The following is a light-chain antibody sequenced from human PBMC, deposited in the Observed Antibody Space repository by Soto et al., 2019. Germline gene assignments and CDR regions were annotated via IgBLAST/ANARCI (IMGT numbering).Light chain of an antibody. J-gene: IGKJ2*01. CDR1: QSISTW. CDR2: KAS. Sequence: DIQMTQSPSTLSASVGDRVTITCRASQSISTWLAWYQQKPGKAPNLLIYKASTLESGVPSRFSGSGSGTEFTLIISSQQPDDFATYYCQHYNSYSVTFGQGTKLVI. V-gene: IGKV1-5*03. CDR3: QHYNSYSVT.